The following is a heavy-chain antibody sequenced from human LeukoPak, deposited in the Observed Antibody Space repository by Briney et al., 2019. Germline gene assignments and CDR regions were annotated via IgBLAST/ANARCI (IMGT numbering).Heavy chain of an antibody. V-gene: IGHV3-21*04. Sequence: GGSLRLSCAASGFTFTSYTMNWVRQAPGKGLEWVSSISGSSGYIYYADSVKGRFTISRDNRKNLLHLQMNSLRPDDSAVYYCAKDLGIAITSALALDVWGQGTTVTVSS. J-gene: IGHJ6*02. CDR2: ISGSSGYI. CDR1: GFTFTSYT. D-gene: IGHD3-9*01. CDR3: AKDLGIAITSALALDV.